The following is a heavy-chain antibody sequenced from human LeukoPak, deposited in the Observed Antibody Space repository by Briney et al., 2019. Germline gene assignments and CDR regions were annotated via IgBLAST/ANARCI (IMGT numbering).Heavy chain of an antibody. CDR1: GFTFSSHA. D-gene: IGHD5-12*01. J-gene: IGHJ4*02. V-gene: IGHV3-48*04. CDR3: ARGMRYSGYDFHY. CDR2: ISTDSLTI. Sequence: PGGSLRLSCAASGFTFSSHAMNWVRQAPGKGLEWISSISTDSLTIKYADFVSGQFTISRDNAKNSLYLQMNSLRAEDTAVYYCARGMRYSGYDFHYWGQGTLVTVSS.